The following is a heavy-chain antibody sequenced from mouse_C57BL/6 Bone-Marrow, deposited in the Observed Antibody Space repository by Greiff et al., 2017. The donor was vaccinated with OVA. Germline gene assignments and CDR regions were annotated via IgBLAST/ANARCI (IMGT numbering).Heavy chain of an antibody. D-gene: IGHD2-3*01. Sequence: QVQLKQPGAELVMPGASVKLSCKASGYTFTSYWMHWVKQRPGQGLEWIGEIDPSDSYTNYNQKFKGKSTLTVDKSSSTAYMQLSSLTSEDSAVYYCARGYDGYSGYWGQGTTLTVSS. CDR2: IDPSDSYT. CDR3: ARGYDGYSGY. V-gene: IGHV1-69*01. J-gene: IGHJ2*01. CDR1: GYTFTSYW.